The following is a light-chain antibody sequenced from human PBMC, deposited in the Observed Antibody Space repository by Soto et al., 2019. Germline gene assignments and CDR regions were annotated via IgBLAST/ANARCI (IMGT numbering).Light chain of an antibody. CDR3: QQYNNWPFS. Sequence: EIVMTQSPATPSVSRGERATLSCRASQSVSSNLAWYQQKPGQAPRLLIYDVSSRATGVPSRFSGTGSETDFTLTISGLQPEDSAIYFCQQYNNWPFSFGQGTRLEI. CDR2: DVS. CDR1: QSVSSN. J-gene: IGKJ5*01. V-gene: IGKV3-15*01.